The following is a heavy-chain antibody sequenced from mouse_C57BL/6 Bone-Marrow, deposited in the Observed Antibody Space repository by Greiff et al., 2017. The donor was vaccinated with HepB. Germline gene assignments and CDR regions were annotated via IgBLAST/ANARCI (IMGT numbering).Heavy chain of an antibody. CDR3: ARAGNFIGYGWYFDV. CDR1: GFTFSSYA. V-gene: IGHV5-4*03. J-gene: IGHJ1*03. CDR2: ISDGGSYT. Sequence: EVMLVESGGGLVKPGGSLKLSCAASGFTFSSYAMSWVRQTPEKRLEWVATISDGGSYTYYPDNVKGRFTISRDNAKNNLYLQMSHLKSEDTAMYYCARAGNFIGYGWYFDVWGTGTTVTVSS. D-gene: IGHD1-1*01.